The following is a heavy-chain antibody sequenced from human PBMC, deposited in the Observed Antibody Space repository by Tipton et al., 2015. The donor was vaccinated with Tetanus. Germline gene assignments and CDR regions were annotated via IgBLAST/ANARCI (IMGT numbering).Heavy chain of an antibody. CDR1: GFTVSSNY. CDR2: IYSGGST. CDR3: ARSSRVVVAATKRYFDY. V-gene: IGHV3-66*01. D-gene: IGHD2-15*01. Sequence: GSLRLSCAASGFTVSSNYMSWVRQAPGKGLEWVSVIYSGGSTYYADSVKGRFTISRDNSKNTLYLQMNSLRAEDAAVYYCARSSRVVVAATKRYFDYWGQGTLVTVSS. J-gene: IGHJ4*02.